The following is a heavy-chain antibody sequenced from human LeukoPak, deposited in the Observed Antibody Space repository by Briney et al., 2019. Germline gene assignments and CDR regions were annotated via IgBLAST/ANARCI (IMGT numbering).Heavy chain of an antibody. Sequence: PGGSLRLSCAASGFSFSEHGMHWVRQAPGKGPEWVTVTWYDGSNNHYADSVKGRFTISRDNSKNTLYLQMNSLRVEDTAVYYCAESPGGYWGQGTLVTVSS. CDR2: TWYDGSNN. D-gene: IGHD3-16*01. CDR3: AESPGGY. J-gene: IGHJ4*02. CDR1: GFSFSEHG. V-gene: IGHV3-33*06.